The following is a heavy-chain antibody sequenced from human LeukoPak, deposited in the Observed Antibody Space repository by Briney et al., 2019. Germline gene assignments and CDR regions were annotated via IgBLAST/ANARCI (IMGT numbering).Heavy chain of an antibody. J-gene: IGHJ4*02. CDR1: GGSISSYY. D-gene: IGHD3-9*01. Sequence: SETLSLTCTVSGGSISSYYWSWIRQPPGKRLEWIGYIYYGGSTNYNPSLKSRVTISVDTSKNQFSLKLSSVTAADTAVYYCARHVSDILTGYYPYYFDYWGQGTLVTVSS. CDR3: ARHVSDILTGYYPYYFDY. CDR2: IYYGGST. V-gene: IGHV4-59*08.